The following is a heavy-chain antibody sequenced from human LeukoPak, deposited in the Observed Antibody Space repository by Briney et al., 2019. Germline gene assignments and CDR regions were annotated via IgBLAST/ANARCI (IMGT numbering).Heavy chain of an antibody. Sequence: SETLSLTCAVYGGSFSGYYWSWIRQPPGKGLEWIGEINHSGGTNYNPSLKSRVTISVNTSKNQFSLKLSSVTAADTAVYYCARVIIIAAAGLNWFDPWGQGTLVTVSS. CDR3: ARVIIIAAAGLNWFDP. V-gene: IGHV4-34*01. D-gene: IGHD6-13*01. CDR1: GGSFSGYY. CDR2: INHSGGT. J-gene: IGHJ5*02.